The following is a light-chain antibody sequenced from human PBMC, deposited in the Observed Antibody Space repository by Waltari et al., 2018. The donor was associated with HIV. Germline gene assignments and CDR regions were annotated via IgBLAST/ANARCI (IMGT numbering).Light chain of an antibody. Sequence: FILTQPHSVSESPGKTVIISCTRNSGDIASTYVQWYQQRPGSPPTPVIYEDNRRPSGVPDRFSGSIDSASNSAFLTISGLKTEDEAAYYCQSYDYTIQVFGGGTKLTVL. V-gene: IGLV6-57*04. J-gene: IGLJ3*02. CDR1: SGDIASTY. CDR2: EDN. CDR3: QSYDYTIQV.